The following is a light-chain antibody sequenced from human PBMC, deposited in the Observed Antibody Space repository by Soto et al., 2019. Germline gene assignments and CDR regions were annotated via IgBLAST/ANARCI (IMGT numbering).Light chain of an antibody. CDR3: QQYISFSKT. CDR2: DAS. V-gene: IGKV1-5*01. J-gene: IGKJ1*01. CDR1: QSVSSW. Sequence: DIQMTQSPSTLSAFVGDRVTITCRASQSVSSWLAWYQQKPGNAPKLLIYDASSLESGVPSRFSGSGSGTEFTLTISSLQPDDFATYYCQQYISFSKTFGQGTKVDI.